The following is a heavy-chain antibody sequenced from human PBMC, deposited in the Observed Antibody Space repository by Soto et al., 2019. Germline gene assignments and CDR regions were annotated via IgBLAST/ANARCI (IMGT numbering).Heavy chain of an antibody. J-gene: IGHJ5*02. D-gene: IGHD3-22*01. Sequence: PSVKVSCKASGYTFTSYGISWVRQAPGQGLEWMGWISAYNGNTNYAQKLQGRVTMTTDTSTSTAYMELRSLRSDDTAVYYCARDMDSSGSNWFDPWGQGTLATVS. CDR1: GYTFTSYG. CDR2: ISAYNGNT. V-gene: IGHV1-18*01. CDR3: ARDMDSSGSNWFDP.